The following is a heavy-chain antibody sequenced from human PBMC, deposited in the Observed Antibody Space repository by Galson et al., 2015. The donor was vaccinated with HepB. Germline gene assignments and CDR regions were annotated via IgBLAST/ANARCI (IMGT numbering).Heavy chain of an antibody. J-gene: IGHJ5*02. D-gene: IGHD4-11*01. Sequence: SCKASGGTFSSYAISWVRQAPGQGLEWMGGIIPIFGTANYAQKFQGRVTITADESTSTAYMELSSLRSEDTAVYYCARGGLLYSNYVWFDPWGQGTLVTVSS. CDR1: GGTFSSYA. V-gene: IGHV1-69*01. CDR3: ARGGLLYSNYVWFDP. CDR2: IIPIFGTA.